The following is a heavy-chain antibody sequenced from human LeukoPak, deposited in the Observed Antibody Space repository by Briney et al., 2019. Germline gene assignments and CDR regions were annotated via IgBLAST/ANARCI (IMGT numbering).Heavy chain of an antibody. V-gene: IGHV3-30*18. CDR3: AKDRDLSDSSTYSVH. J-gene: IGHJ4*02. CDR2: ISSDGCDK. Sequence: QSGMSLRLSCAASGFTFSMHGMNWVRQAPGKGLEWVAVISSDGCDKYYADSVKGRFTISRDNSKKTVYLQMNSLGEDDTAVYYCAKDRDLSDSSTYSVHWGQGTLVTVSS. D-gene: IGHD3-22*01. CDR1: GFTFSMHG.